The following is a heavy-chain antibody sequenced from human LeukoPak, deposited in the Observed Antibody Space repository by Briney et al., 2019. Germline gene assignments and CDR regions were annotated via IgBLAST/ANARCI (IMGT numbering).Heavy chain of an antibody. J-gene: IGHJ4*02. V-gene: IGHV4-39*01. CDR1: GGSISSSSYY. Sequence: SETLSLTCTVSGGSISSSSYYWGWIRQPPGKGLEWIGSIYYSGSTYYNPSLKSRVTISVDTSKNQFSLKLSSVTAADTAVYYCASYDYYDSSGYYYTTFDYWGQGTLVTVSS. CDR2: IYYSGST. D-gene: IGHD3-22*01. CDR3: ASYDYYDSSGYYYTTFDY.